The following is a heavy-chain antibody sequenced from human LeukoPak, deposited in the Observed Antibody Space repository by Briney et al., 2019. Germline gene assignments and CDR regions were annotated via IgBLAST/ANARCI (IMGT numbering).Heavy chain of an antibody. Sequence: SETLSLTCAVYGGSFSGYYWSWIRQPPGKGLEWIGEINHSGSTNYNPSLKSRVTISVDTSKNQFSLKLSSVTAADTAVYYCASQYSKNSYYYYYMDVWGKGTTVTVSS. CDR2: INHSGST. CDR1: GGSFSGYY. V-gene: IGHV4-34*01. D-gene: IGHD6-6*01. J-gene: IGHJ6*03. CDR3: ASQYSKNSYYYYYMDV.